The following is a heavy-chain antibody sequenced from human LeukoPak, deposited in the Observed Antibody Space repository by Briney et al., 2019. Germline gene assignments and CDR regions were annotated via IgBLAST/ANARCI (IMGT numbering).Heavy chain of an antibody. CDR3: ARQHDSYYYYYVDV. J-gene: IGHJ6*03. V-gene: IGHV4-38-2*01. CDR1: GYSITNGYY. Sequence: SETLSLTCDVSGYSITNGYYWVWLRQPPGKGLEWIGSLYHSDSIYYNPSPKSRVTMSVDTSKNQFSLRLSFVTAADTAVYYCARQHDSYYYYYVDVWGKGTTVTVSS. D-gene: IGHD3-3*01. CDR2: LYHSDSI.